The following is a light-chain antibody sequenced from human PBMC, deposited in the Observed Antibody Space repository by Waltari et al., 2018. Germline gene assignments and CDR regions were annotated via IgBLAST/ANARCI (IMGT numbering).Light chain of an antibody. V-gene: IGLV3-1*01. Sequence: SYELTQPPSISVSPGQTARLTCSGEQLADKYVSWYQQKSGQSPTLVIYQDNNRASGIRERFSGSNSWNAATLTISETQAFEEADFYCQAWDITTKVVFGGGTKLTVL. CDR2: QDN. J-gene: IGLJ2*01. CDR1: QLADKY. CDR3: QAWDITTKVV.